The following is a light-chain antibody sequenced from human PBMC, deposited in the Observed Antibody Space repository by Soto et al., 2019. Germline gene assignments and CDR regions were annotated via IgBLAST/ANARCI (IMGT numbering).Light chain of an antibody. CDR2: GAS. CDR1: QSVSSY. CDR3: QHYYNWPRT. V-gene: IGKV3-15*01. J-gene: IGKJ1*01. Sequence: ETVMTQSPATLSVSPGEKATLSCRASQSVSSYLAWYQQKPGQAPRLLIYGASTRATGIPARFSGSGSGTEFTLTISSLQSEDFAVYYCQHYYNWPRTFGQGTKV.